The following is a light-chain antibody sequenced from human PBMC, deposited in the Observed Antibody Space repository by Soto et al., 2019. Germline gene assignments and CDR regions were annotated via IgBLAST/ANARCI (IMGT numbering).Light chain of an antibody. V-gene: IGKV1-33*01. CDR2: DAS. CDR3: LQFDSLPIT. CDR1: QDIRNH. Sequence: DIQMTQSPSSLSASVGDRVIITCQASQDIRNHLNWYQQKPGKAPNLLIYDASNLETGVPPRFSGGGSGTEFSFTISSLQSEDIAKYYCLQFDSLPITFGGGTKVDSK. J-gene: IGKJ4*01.